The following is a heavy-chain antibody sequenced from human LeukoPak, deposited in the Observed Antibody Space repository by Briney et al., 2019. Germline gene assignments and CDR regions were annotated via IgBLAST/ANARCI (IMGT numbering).Heavy chain of an antibody. J-gene: IGHJ4*02. CDR2: IYSGGST. CDR1: GFTVSSNY. CDR3: ARRPVSGWYGD. Sequence: GGSLRLSCAASGFTVSSNYMSWVRKAPGKGLEWVSVIYSGGSTYYADSVKGRFTISRDNSKNTLHLQMNSLRAEDTAVYYCARRPVSGWYGDWGQGTLVTVSS. D-gene: IGHD6-19*01. V-gene: IGHV3-53*01.